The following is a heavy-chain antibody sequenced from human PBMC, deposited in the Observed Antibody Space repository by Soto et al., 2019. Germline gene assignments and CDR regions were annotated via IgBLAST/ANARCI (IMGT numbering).Heavy chain of an antibody. J-gene: IGHJ5*02. CDR2: IYYSGST. D-gene: IGHD1-26*01. CDR3: ARYFEVVRGSYIWFLP. CDR1: GGSISRES. V-gene: IGHV4-59*01. Sequence: SEARSVTWTGSGGSISRESCSWFRQPPEKGLEWIGYIYYSGSTNYNPSLKSRVTISVDTSKNQFSLKLSSVTAADTAVYYCARYFEVVRGSYIWFLPSGPGPRVTVFS.